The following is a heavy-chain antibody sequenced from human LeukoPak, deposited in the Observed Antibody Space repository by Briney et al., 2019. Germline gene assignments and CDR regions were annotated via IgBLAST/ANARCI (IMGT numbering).Heavy chain of an antibody. V-gene: IGHV4-39*01. CDR1: GGSISSSSYY. Sequence: SETLSPTCTVSGGSISSSSYYWGWIRQPPGTGLEWIGSIYYSGSTYYNPSLKSRVTISVDTSKNQFSLKLSSVTAADTAVYYCARHTSREYYFDYWGQGTLVTVSS. D-gene: IGHD3-10*01. CDR3: ARHTSREYYFDY. CDR2: IYYSGST. J-gene: IGHJ4*02.